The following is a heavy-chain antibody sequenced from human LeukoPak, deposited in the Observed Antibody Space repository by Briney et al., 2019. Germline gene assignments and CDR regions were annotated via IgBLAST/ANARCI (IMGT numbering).Heavy chain of an antibody. D-gene: IGHD6-13*01. CDR2: IIPILGIA. CDR1: GGTFSSYA. J-gene: IGHJ4*02. V-gene: IGHV1-69*04. CDR3: AGDPRAAPGTRGDY. Sequence: WGSVRVSCKASGGTFSSYAISWVRQAPGEGVEGMGRIIPILGIANYAQKFQGGVTITAEKSTSTAYMEVSSLRAEGTAVYYCAGDPRAAPGTRGDYWGQGTLVTVSS.